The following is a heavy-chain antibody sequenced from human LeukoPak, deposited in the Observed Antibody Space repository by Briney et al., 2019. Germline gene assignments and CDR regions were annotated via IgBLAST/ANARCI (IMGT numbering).Heavy chain of an antibody. D-gene: IGHD3-3*01. Sequence: ASVKVSCKASGYTFTSYGISWVRQAPGQGLEWMGWISAYNGNTNYAQKLQGRVTMTTDTSTSTAYMELSSLRSEDTAVYYCARGAFWSGYSYWYFDLWGRGTLVTVSS. CDR1: GYTFTSYG. CDR2: ISAYNGNT. V-gene: IGHV1-18*01. CDR3: ARGAFWSGYSYWYFDL. J-gene: IGHJ2*01.